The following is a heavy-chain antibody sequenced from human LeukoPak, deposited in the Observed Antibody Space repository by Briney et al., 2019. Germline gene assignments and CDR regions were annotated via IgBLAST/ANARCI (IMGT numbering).Heavy chain of an antibody. Sequence: SETLSLTCTVSGGSISSYYWSWIRQPPGKGLEWIGYIYYSGSTNYNPSLKSRVTISVDTSKNQFSLKLSSVTAADTAVYYCASCRDGLDCFDYWGQGTLVTVSS. D-gene: IGHD5-24*01. CDR1: GGSISSYY. J-gene: IGHJ4*02. CDR2: IYYSGST. CDR3: ASCRDGLDCFDY. V-gene: IGHV4-59*01.